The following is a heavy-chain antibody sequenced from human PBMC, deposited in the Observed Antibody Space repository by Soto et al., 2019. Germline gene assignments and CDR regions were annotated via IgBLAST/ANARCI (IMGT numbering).Heavy chain of an antibody. CDR1: GLTVRTNP. V-gene: IGHV3-66*01. Sequence: EVQLVESGGGLVQPGGSLRLSCEASGLTVRTNPISWVRQAPGKGLEWVSVIYTGGGTHYADSVKGRFTISRDNSKITINLQMNSLRPEDTAVYYCSRAGSGHWGQVTLVSVSS. CDR3: SRAGSGH. CDR2: IYTGGGT. J-gene: IGHJ4*02.